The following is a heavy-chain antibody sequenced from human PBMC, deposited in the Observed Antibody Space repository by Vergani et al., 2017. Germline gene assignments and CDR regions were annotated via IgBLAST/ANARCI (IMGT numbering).Heavy chain of an antibody. J-gene: IGHJ3*02. D-gene: IGHD5-24*01. Sequence: EVQLVESGGGLVQPGGSLRLSCAASGFTVSSNYMSWVRQAPGKGLEWVSVIYSGGSTYYADSVKGRFTISRHNSKNTLYLQMNSLRAEDTAVYYCARDHRDYNNYPGTFDIWGQGSMVTVSS. CDR1: GFTVSSNY. V-gene: IGHV3-53*04. CDR2: IYSGGST. CDR3: ARDHRDYNNYPGTFDI.